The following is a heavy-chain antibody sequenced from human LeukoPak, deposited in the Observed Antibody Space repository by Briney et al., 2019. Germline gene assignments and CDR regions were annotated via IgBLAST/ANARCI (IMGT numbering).Heavy chain of an antibody. CDR3: ARVLDYDSSGYYSE. J-gene: IGHJ4*02. Sequence: PSETLSLTCAVYGGSFSGYYWSWIRQPPGKGLEWIGEINHSGSTNYNPSLKSRVTISVDTSKNQFSLKLSSVTAADTAVYYCARVLDYDSSGYYSEWGQGTLVTVSS. D-gene: IGHD3-22*01. CDR2: INHSGST. V-gene: IGHV4-34*01. CDR1: GGSFSGYY.